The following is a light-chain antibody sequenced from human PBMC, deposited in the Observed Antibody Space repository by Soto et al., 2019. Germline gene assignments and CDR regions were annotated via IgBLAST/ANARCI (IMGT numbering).Light chain of an antibody. J-gene: IGKJ4*01. CDR1: QGISSY. CDR3: QQLTTYPFT. Sequence: DIQLTQSPSFLSASVGDRVTITCRSSQGISSYLAWYQQKPGKAPKLLIYAASTLQSGVPSRFSGSESGTEFTLTISSLQPADFATYYCQQLTTYPFTFDGGTKVAIQ. CDR2: AAS. V-gene: IGKV1-9*01.